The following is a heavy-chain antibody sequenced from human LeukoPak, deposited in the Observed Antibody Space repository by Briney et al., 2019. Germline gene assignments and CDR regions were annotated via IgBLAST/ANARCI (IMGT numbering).Heavy chain of an antibody. D-gene: IGHD1-26*01. CDR1: GGSISSSSYY. Sequence: SETLSLTCTVSGGSISSSSYYWGWIRQPPGKGLEWLGSIYYSGSTYYNPSLKSRVTISVDTSKNQFSLRLTSVTAADTAVYYCARDRSGSHKYHAFDIWGQGTMVSVSS. CDR2: IYYSGST. V-gene: IGHV4-39*07. J-gene: IGHJ3*02. CDR3: ARDRSGSHKYHAFDI.